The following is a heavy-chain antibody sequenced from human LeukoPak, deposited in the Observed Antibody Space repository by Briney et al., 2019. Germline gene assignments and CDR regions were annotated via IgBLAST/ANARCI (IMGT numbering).Heavy chain of an antibody. Sequence: GSLRLSCAASGFTFSSYDMHWVRQATGKGLEWVSAIGTAGDTYYPGSVKGRFTISRENAKNSLYLQMNSLRAGDTAVYYCARVRKYSGYYSWYFDLWGRGTLVTVSS. CDR2: IGTAGDT. D-gene: IGHD5-12*01. V-gene: IGHV3-13*01. CDR3: ARVRKYSGYYSWYFDL. CDR1: GFTFSSYD. J-gene: IGHJ2*01.